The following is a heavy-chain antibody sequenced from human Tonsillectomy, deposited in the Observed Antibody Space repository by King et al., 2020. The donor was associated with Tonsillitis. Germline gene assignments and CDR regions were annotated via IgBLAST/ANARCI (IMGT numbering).Heavy chain of an antibody. CDR2: IFYSGST. V-gene: IGHV4-59*01. CDR3: ASGIAAAGTDD. J-gene: IGHJ3*01. D-gene: IGHD6-13*01. Sequence: QLQESGPGLVKPSETLSLTCTVSGGSISRYYWSWIRQPPGKGLEWIGYIFYSGSTNYYPSLKSRVTISVDTSKNQFSLKLSSVTAADTAVYYCASGIAAAGTDDWGQGTMVTVSS. CDR1: GGSISRYY.